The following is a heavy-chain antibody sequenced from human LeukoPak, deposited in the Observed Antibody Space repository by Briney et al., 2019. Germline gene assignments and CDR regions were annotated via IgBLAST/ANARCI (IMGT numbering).Heavy chain of an antibody. J-gene: IGHJ3*02. CDR1: GFTVSSNY. Sequence: PGGSLRLSCAASGFTVSSNYMSWVRQAPGKGLEWVSVIYSGGSTYYADSVKGRFTISRDNSKNTLYLQMNSLRAEDTAVYYCARALRYFDWLLNYAFDIWGQGTMVTVSS. D-gene: IGHD3-9*01. CDR3: ARALRYFDWLLNYAFDI. V-gene: IGHV3-53*01. CDR2: IYSGGST.